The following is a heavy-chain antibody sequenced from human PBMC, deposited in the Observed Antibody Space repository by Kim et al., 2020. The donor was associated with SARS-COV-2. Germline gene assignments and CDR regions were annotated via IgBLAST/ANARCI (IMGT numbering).Heavy chain of an antibody. CDR1: GFDFSSYA. CDR3: AKSVTIVSSPLGS. CDR2: IGIGGERT. J-gene: IGHJ5*02. V-gene: IGHV3-23*01. D-gene: IGHD4-17*01. Sequence: GGSLRLSCAASGFDFSSYAMNWVRQAPGKGLEWVSGIGIGGERTYYADSVKGRFTISRDYQRKTIFLQMNSLRADDTAVYYCAKSVTIVSSPLGSWGQGTLLTVSS.